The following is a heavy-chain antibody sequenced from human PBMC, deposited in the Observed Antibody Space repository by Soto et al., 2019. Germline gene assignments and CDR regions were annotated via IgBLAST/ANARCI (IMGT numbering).Heavy chain of an antibody. CDR2: INHSGSS. CDR3: ARDSTRRGACDV. Sequence: SETLSLTCAVYGGSFSGYYWSWIRQPPGKGLEWIGEINHSGSSNYNPSLKSRVTISVDTSKNQFSLKLSSVTAADTAVYYCARDSTRRGACDVWGQGTMVTVSS. J-gene: IGHJ3*01. V-gene: IGHV4-34*01. CDR1: GGSFSGYY. D-gene: IGHD2-2*01.